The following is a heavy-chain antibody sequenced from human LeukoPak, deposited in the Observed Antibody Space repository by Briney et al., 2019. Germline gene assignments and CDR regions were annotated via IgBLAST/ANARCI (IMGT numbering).Heavy chain of an antibody. J-gene: IGHJ6*02. CDR2: INNSGSTI. Sequence: GGSLRLSCAASGFTFSSYEMSWVRQAPGKGLEWVSYINNSGSTIFYADSVKGRFTISRDNAKNALYLQMNSLRAKDTAVYYCARDRLTNYYGMDVWGQGTTVSVSS. CDR1: GFTFSSYE. CDR3: ARDRLTNYYGMDV. D-gene: IGHD3-3*01. V-gene: IGHV3-48*03.